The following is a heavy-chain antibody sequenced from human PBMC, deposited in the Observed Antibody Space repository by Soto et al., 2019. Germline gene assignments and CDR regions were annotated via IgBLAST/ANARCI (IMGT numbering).Heavy chain of an antibody. D-gene: IGHD3-10*01. CDR1: GFTFTSSA. Sequence: SVKVSCKASGFTFTSSAVQWVRQARGQRLEWIGWIVVGSGNTNYAQKFQERVTITRDMSTSTAYMELSSLRSEDTAVYYCAADPRYRGVIGCLDVWGQGTTVTVSS. V-gene: IGHV1-58*01. CDR3: AADPRYRGVIGCLDV. CDR2: IVVGSGNT. J-gene: IGHJ6*02.